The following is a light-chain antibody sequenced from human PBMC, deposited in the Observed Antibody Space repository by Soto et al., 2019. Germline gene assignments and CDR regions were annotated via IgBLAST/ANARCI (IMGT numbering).Light chain of an antibody. CDR2: DAS. CDR1: QDISNY. CDR3: KQYDNLPYT. J-gene: IGKJ2*01. V-gene: IGKV1-33*01. Sequence: DIQMTQSPSSLSASVGDRVTITCQASQDISNYLKWYQQKPGKAPKLLIYDASNLETGVPSRFSGSGSGTDFTFTISSLQPEDIATYYCKQYDNLPYTFGQGTKLEIK.